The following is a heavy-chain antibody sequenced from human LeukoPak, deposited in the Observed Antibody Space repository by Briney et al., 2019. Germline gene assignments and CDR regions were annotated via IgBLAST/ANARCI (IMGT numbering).Heavy chain of an antibody. V-gene: IGHV1-18*01. CDR1: GYTFTTYG. D-gene: IGHD6-13*01. CDR3: ARDHMLRSAAGTLDN. Sequence: ASVSVSCKASGYTFTTYGISWVRQAPGQGLEWMGWINPYNGDTNYAQKLQGRVTMTTDTSTSTAYMELRGLRSDDTAVYYCARDHMLRSAAGTLDNWGRDTGVTVSS. J-gene: IGHJ4*02. CDR2: INPYNGDT.